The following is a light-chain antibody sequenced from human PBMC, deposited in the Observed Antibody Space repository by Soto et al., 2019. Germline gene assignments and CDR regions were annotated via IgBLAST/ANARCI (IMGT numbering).Light chain of an antibody. J-gene: IGKJ1*01. CDR3: QKYNSFWT. Sequence: DIKMTQSPSTLSASVGDRVTISCRASQSISNWLAWYQQKPGKAPKLLIYDASSLESGVPSRFSGSGSGTEFTLTISILQPEDFATYYCQKYNSFWTFGQGTKVEIK. CDR1: QSISNW. CDR2: DAS. V-gene: IGKV1-5*01.